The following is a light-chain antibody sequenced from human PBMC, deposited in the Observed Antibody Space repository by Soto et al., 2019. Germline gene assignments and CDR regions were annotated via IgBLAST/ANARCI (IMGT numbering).Light chain of an antibody. Sequence: DIQMTQSPSTLSGSVGDRVTITCRASQTISSWLAWYQQKPGKAPKLLIYKASTLKSGVPSRFSVSGSGTEFILTISSLQSHDFATYYCQPYNSYSVAFGQGTKFDIK. CDR2: KAS. CDR1: QTISSW. CDR3: QPYNSYSVA. J-gene: IGKJ1*01. V-gene: IGKV1-5*03.